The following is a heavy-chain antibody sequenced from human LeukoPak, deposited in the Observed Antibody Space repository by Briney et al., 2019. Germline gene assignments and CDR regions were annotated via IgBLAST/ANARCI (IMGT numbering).Heavy chain of an antibody. J-gene: IGHJ6*03. CDR3: ARDHWFGELSYYYYYMDV. V-gene: IGHV3-48*03. Sequence: GGSLRLSCAASGFTFSSYEMNWVRQAPGKGLEWVSYISSSGSTIYYADSVKGRFTISRDNAKNSLYLQMNSLRAEDTAVYYCARDHWFGELSYYYYYMDVWGKGTTVTVSS. CDR1: GFTFSSYE. D-gene: IGHD3-10*01. CDR2: ISSSGSTI.